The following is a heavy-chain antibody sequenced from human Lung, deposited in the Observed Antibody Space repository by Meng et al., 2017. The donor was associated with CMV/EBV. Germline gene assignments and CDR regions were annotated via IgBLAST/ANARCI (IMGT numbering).Heavy chain of an antibody. Sequence: ASVKVSCKTSGYTFTTYGISWVRQAPGQGHEWMGWINGYNGNTKYAQNFQGRLTMTTDPYTTTAYMELRSLRSDDTAVYYCARDRLAVVDTWLDHWGQGTLVTVSS. J-gene: IGHJ5*02. CDR2: INGYNGNT. V-gene: IGHV1-18*01. CDR1: GYTFTTYG. CDR3: ARDRLAVVDTWLDH. D-gene: IGHD3-16*01.